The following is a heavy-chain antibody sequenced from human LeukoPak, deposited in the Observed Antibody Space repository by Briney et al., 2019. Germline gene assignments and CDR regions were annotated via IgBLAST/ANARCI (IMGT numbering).Heavy chain of an antibody. CDR3: AREDGYCSGGNCYSYFDS. CDR2: IKKTGSET. J-gene: IGHJ4*02. CDR1: KFIFSNYW. V-gene: IGHV3-7*01. D-gene: IGHD2-15*01. Sequence: GGSLRLSCAASKFIFSNYWMSWVRQAPGKGLEWVAYIKKTGSETYYVDSVKGRFTITRDNARNSLFLQMNSLRAEDTAVYYCAREDGYCSGGNCYSYFDSWGQGTLVTVSS.